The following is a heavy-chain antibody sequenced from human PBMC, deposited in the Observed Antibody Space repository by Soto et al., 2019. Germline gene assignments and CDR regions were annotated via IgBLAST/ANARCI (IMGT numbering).Heavy chain of an antibody. CDR1: GFSFNYA. V-gene: IGHV3-23*01. D-gene: IGHD2-21*01. J-gene: IGHJ4*02. Sequence: DVQLLESGGGLVQPGGSLRLSCVVSGFSFNYAIIWVRQAPGKGQEWVSGITGGGNTEYAASVKGRFTISRDNSKNTVYLQMNSLRAEDTAMYYCAKDAVYNDGLWLVSDWGQGTLVTVS. CDR3: AKDAVYNDGLWLVSD. CDR2: ITGGGNT.